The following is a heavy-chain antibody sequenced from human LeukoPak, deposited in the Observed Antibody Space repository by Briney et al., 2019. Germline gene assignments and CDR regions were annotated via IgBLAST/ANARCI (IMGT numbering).Heavy chain of an antibody. V-gene: IGHV1-2*02. CDR2: INPNSGGT. D-gene: IGHD6-13*01. CDR3: AREGYSSSCFDY. Sequence: ASVTVSCKASGYTFTGYYMHWVRQAPGQGLEWMGWINPNSGGTNYAQKIQGRVTMTRDTSISTAYMELSRLRSDDTAVYYCAREGYSSSCFDYWGQGTLVTVSS. CDR1: GYTFTGYY. J-gene: IGHJ4*02.